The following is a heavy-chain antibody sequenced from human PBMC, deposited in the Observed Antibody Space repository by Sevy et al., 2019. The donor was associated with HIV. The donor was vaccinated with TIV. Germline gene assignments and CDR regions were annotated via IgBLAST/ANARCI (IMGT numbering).Heavy chain of an antibody. D-gene: IGHD3-10*01. CDR1: GYSFTNYG. V-gene: IGHV1-18*01. CDR2: ISGYNGYT. CDR3: AKEGRNIRSWFGP. J-gene: IGHJ5*02. Sequence: ASVKVSCKASGYSFTNYGIGWVRQAPVQGLEWMGWISGYNGYTKYAQNLQGRVTMTTDTSTSTAYMELRSLRSDDTAIYYCAKEGRNIRSWFGPWGQGTLVTVSS.